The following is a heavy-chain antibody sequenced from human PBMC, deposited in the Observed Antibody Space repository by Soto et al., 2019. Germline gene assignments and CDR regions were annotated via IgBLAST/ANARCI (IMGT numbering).Heavy chain of an antibody. V-gene: IGHV4-59*01. D-gene: IGHD6-13*01. Sequence: QVQLQESGPGLVKPSETLSLTCTVSGGSIRSYYWSWIRQSPGKGLEWIGYIYYSGSTTNYNPSPKSRVTMSVDTSKNQLFLKLTSVTAADTAVYYCASLASTGGSNWPSWRQGTLVTVSS. CDR3: ASLASTGGSNWPS. CDR2: IYYSGSTT. CDR1: GGSIRSYY. J-gene: IGHJ4*02.